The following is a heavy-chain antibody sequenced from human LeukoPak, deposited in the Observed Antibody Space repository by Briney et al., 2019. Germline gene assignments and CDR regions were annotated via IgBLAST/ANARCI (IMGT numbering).Heavy chain of an antibody. CDR1: GFTFSSYA. CDR3: AKHFCTGLDCSLFDS. CDR2: ISGSGGST. V-gene: IGHV3-23*01. D-gene: IGHD3/OR15-3a*01. Sequence: GGSLRLSCAASGFTFSSYAMSWVRQAPGKGLEWVSAISGSGGSTYYADSVKGRFIISRDNSKNALSLQLNSLRPEDTALYYCAKHFCTGLDCSLFDSWGQGTLVTVSS. J-gene: IGHJ4*02.